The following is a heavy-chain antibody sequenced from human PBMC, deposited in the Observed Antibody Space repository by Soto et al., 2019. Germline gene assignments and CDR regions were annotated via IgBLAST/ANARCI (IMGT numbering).Heavy chain of an antibody. CDR2: ISAYNGNT. V-gene: IGHV1-18*01. J-gene: IGHJ4*02. CDR3: ARIRSSYNPFDY. Sequence: ASVKVSCKASGYMFIGYGINWVRQAPGQGLEWMGWISAYNGNTKYAQNFQGRVTISVDKSISRAYLQWSSMKASDSAMYFCARIRSSYNPFDYCGRGTLVTVSS. CDR1: GYMFIGYG. D-gene: IGHD2-15*01.